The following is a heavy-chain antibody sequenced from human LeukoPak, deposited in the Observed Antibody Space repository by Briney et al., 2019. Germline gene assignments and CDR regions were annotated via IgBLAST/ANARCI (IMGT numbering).Heavy chain of an antibody. J-gene: IGHJ4*02. Sequence: SVEISCKAFGGSFSSEAISWVRRAPGQGLEWMGGIIPIFGTANYAQKFQGRVTITTDESTSTAYMEVSSLRSEDTAVYYCGRKAGDCGGNSCYSIDYWGQGTLVTVSS. D-gene: IGHD2-15*01. CDR3: GRKAGDCGGNSCYSIDY. CDR1: GGSFSSEA. CDR2: IIPIFGTA. V-gene: IGHV1-69*05.